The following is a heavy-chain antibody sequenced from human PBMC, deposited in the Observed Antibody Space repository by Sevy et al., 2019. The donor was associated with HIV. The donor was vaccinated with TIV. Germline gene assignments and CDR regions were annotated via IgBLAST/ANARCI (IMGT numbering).Heavy chain of an antibody. CDR3: ARSTYYYASGTVRESDF. V-gene: IGHV3-21*01. J-gene: IGHJ4*01. CDR2: ISKYSNYI. Sequence: GGSLRLSRAASGFTFTSYSMSWFRQAPGRGLEWVSSISKYSNYIHYANSVEGRFTISRDNAQDSMSLQMTSLRAEDTALYFCARSTYYYASGTVRESDFWGQGTLVTVSS. D-gene: IGHD3-10*01. CDR1: GFTFTSYS.